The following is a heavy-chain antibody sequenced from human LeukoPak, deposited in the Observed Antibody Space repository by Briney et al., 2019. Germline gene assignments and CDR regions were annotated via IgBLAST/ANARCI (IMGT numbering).Heavy chain of an antibody. CDR2: ISGSGGST. V-gene: IGHV3-23*01. CDR1: GFTFSSYA. CDR3: AKYYDFWSGRFSVGMDV. J-gene: IGHJ6*02. D-gene: IGHD3-3*01. Sequence: PGGSLRLSCAASGFTFSSYAMSWVRQAPGKGLEWVSAISGSGGSTYYADSVKGRFTISRDNSKNTLYLQMNSLRAEDTAVYYCAKYYDFWSGRFSVGMDVWGQGTTVTVSS.